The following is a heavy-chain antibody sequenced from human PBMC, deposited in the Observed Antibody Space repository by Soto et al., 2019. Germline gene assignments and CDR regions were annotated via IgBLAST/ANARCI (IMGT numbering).Heavy chain of an antibody. Sequence: QVQLQESGPGLVKPSETLSLTCTVSGGSISSYYWSWIRQPPGKGLEWIGYIYYSGSTNYNPSLKRRXXIXVXXSKNQFSLKLSSVTAADTAVYYCARGVGWKGAFDIWGQGTMVTVSS. CDR3: ARGVGWKGAFDI. CDR2: IYYSGST. V-gene: IGHV4-59*01. D-gene: IGHD1-1*01. CDR1: GGSISSYY. J-gene: IGHJ3*02.